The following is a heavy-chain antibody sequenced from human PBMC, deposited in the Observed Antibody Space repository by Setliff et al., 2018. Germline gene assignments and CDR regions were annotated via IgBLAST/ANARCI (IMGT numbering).Heavy chain of an antibody. Sequence: QAGGSLRLSCAASGFTFSSYWMHWVRQAPGKGLEWVSGISWNSGSIGYADSVKGRFTISRDNSNNTPYLQMDSLRADDTAIYYCVKDSSGRDAFDIWGQGTMVTVSS. CDR3: VKDSSGRDAFDI. J-gene: IGHJ3*02. V-gene: IGHV3-9*01. CDR2: ISWNSGSI. CDR1: GFTFSSYW. D-gene: IGHD3-10*01.